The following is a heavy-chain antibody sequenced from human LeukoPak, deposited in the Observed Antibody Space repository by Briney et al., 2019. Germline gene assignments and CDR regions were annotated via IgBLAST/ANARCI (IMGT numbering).Heavy chain of an antibody. Sequence: GGSLRLSCAASGFTFSSYDMHWVRQATGKGLEWVSGIGTAGDTYYPGSVKGRFTISRENPKNSLYLRMNSLRAGDTAVYYCAGGKGDYVHAFDIWGQGTMVTVSS. V-gene: IGHV3-13*04. CDR1: GFTFSSYD. D-gene: IGHD4-17*01. CDR2: IGTAGDT. J-gene: IGHJ3*02. CDR3: AGGKGDYVHAFDI.